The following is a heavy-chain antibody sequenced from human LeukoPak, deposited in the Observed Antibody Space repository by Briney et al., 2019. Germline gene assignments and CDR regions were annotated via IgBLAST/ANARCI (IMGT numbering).Heavy chain of an antibody. CDR1: GGSFSGYY. Sequence: KSSETLSLTCAVYGGSFSGYYWSWIRQPPGKGLEWIGEINHSGSTNYNPSLKSRVTISVDTSKNQFSLKLSSVTAADTAVYYCARGGYSNYIAYWGQGTLVTLS. V-gene: IGHV4-34*01. D-gene: IGHD4-11*01. CDR3: ARGGYSNYIAY. J-gene: IGHJ4*02. CDR2: INHSGST.